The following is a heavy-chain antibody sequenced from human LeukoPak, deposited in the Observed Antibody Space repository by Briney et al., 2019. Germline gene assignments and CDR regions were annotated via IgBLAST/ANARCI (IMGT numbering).Heavy chain of an antibody. J-gene: IGHJ6*02. Sequence: GGSLRLSCAASGFTVSSNYMRWDRQAPGKGLEWVSVIYSGGSTYYADSVKGRFTISRDNSKNTLYLQMNSLGAEDTAVYYCAREGPTYYYDCSGYYYYYGMDVWGQGTTVTVSS. CDR3: AREGPTYYYDCSGYYYYYGMDV. D-gene: IGHD3-22*01. CDR1: GFTVSSNY. V-gene: IGHV3-66*01. CDR2: IYSGGST.